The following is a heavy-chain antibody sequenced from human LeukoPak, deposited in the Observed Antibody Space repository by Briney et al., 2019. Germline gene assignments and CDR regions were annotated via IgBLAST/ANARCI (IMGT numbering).Heavy chain of an antibody. D-gene: IGHD3-3*01. CDR1: GFTFSSYW. CDR3: ARGSGGFDY. V-gene: IGHV3-74*01. Sequence: PGGSLRLSCEASGFTFSSYWMHWVRHVPGKGLVWVAHINNPGTGTTYADAVKGRFTISRDNAKNTLYLQMNSLRADDTAIYYCARGSGGFDYWGQGTLITVSS. J-gene: IGHJ4*02. CDR2: INNPGTGT.